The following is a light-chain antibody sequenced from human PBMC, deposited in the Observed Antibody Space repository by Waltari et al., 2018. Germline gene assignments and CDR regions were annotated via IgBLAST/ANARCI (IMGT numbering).Light chain of an antibody. Sequence: QSALTQPASVSGSPGQSITISCTGTSSDVGGYNYVSWYKQHPNRAPQLMIYGVNKRPSGVSVRFSGSKSDNTASLTISGLQADDEADYYCTSYTSSDSWVFGGGTKLTVL. CDR1: SSDVGGYNY. J-gene: IGLJ3*02. V-gene: IGLV2-14*03. CDR2: GVN. CDR3: TSYTSSDSWV.